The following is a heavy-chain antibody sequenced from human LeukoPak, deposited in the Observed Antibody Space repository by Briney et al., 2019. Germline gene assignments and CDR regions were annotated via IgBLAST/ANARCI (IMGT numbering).Heavy chain of an antibody. D-gene: IGHD3-9*01. J-gene: IGHJ6*02. CDR1: GGSISSYY. V-gene: IGHV4-59*08. CDR3: ARILTGYCYSYYYYGMDV. CDR2: IYYSGST. Sequence: SETLSLTCTVSGGSISSYYWSWIRQPPGKGLEWIGYIYYSGSTNYNPSLKRRVTISVDTSKNQFSLKLSSVTAADTAVYYCARILTGYCYSYYYYGMDVWGQGTTVTVS.